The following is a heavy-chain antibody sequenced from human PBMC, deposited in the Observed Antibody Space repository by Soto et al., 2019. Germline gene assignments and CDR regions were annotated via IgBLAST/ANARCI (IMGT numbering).Heavy chain of an antibody. J-gene: IGHJ4*02. CDR3: ARVTCYYDSSGYYLLPNYFDY. V-gene: IGHV4-30-2*01. CDR1: GGSISSGGYS. CDR2: IYHSGST. D-gene: IGHD3-22*01. Sequence: QLQLQESGSGLVKPSQTLSLTCAVSGGSISSGGYSWSWIRQPPGKGLEWIGYIYHSGSTYYNPSLKSRVTISVDRSKNQFSLKLSSVTAADTAVYYCARVTCYYDSSGYYLLPNYFDYWGQGTLVTVSS.